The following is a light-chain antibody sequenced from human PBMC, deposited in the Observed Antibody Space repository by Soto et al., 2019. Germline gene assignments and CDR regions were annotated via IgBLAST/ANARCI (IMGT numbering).Light chain of an antibody. J-gene: IGKJ3*01. CDR2: AAS. Sequence: DIQMTQSPSSLSASIGDRVTITCRTSQSISSYLNWYQQKPGKAPKLLIYAASTLQSGVPSRFSCSGSGTDFTLTINSLQPEDFATYYCQQGYSAPFTFGPGTKVDIK. V-gene: IGKV1-39*01. CDR3: QQGYSAPFT. CDR1: QSISSY.